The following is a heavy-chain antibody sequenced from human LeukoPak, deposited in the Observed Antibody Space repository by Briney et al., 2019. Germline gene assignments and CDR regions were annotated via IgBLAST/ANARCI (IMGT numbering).Heavy chain of an antibody. CDR2: ISGSGGNT. CDR3: AKDGYSSSSHYYYYYYMDV. Sequence: SGGSLRLSCAASGFTFSNYAMSWVRQAPGKGLEWVSTISGSGGNTYYADSVKGRFTISRDNSKNTLYLQMNSLRAEDTAVYYCAKDGYSSSSHYYYYYYMDVWGKGTTVTVSS. V-gene: IGHV3-23*01. CDR1: GFTFSNYA. J-gene: IGHJ6*03. D-gene: IGHD6-6*01.